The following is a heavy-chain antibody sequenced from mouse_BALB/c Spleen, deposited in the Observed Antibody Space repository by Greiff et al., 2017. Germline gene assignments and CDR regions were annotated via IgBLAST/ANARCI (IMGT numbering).Heavy chain of an antibody. CDR3: ARETMITIYAMDY. J-gene: IGHJ4*01. D-gene: IGHD2-4*01. CDR1: GFTFSSFG. Sequence: EVNLVESGGGLVQPGGSRKLSCAASGFTFSSFGMHWVRQAPEKGLEWVAYISSGSSTIYYADTVKGRFTISRDNPKNTLFLQMTSLRSEDTAMYYCARETMITIYAMDYWGQGNSVTVAS. CDR2: ISSGSSTI. V-gene: IGHV5-17*02.